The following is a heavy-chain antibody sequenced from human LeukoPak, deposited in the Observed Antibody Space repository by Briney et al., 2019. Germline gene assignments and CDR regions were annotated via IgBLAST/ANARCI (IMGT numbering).Heavy chain of an antibody. V-gene: IGHV1-2*02. CDR1: GYTFTGYY. D-gene: IGHD3-16*01. J-gene: IGHJ4*02. Sequence: ASVKVSCKASGYTFTGYYMHWVRQAPGQGLEWMGWINPNSGGTNYAQKFQGRVTMTRDTSISTAYMELRSLRSDDTAVYYCARSPHYGLYFDYWGQGTLVTVSS. CDR2: INPNSGGT. CDR3: ARSPHYGLYFDY.